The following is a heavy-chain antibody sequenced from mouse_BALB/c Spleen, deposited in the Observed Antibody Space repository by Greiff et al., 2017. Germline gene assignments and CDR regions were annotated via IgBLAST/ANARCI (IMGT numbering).Heavy chain of an antibody. D-gene: IGHD4-1*01. CDR3: ARGTNWGVYYAMDY. J-gene: IGHJ4*01. CDR2: IWAGGST. V-gene: IGHV2-9*02. CDR1: GFSLTSYG. Sequence: QVQLKESGPGLVAPSQSLSITCTVSGFSLTSYGVHWVRQPPGKGLEWLGVIWAGGSTNYNSALMSRLSISKDNSKSQVFLKMNSLQTDDTAMYYCARGTNWGVYYAMDYWGQGTSVTVSS.